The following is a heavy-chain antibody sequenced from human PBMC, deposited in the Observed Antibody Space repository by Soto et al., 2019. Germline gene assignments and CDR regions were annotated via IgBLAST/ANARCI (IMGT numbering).Heavy chain of an antibody. V-gene: IGHV4-59*01. CDR2: IYYSGRT. CDR3: ARRYGGNFDY. Sequence: QVQLQESGPGLVKPSETLSLTCTVSGGSISSYYWSWIRQPPGKGLEWIGYIYYSGRTNYNPSLKSRLTISVATFKTQFPLQLGSVTAADTAVYSCARRYGGNFDYWGQGTLVTVSS. CDR1: GGSISSYY. D-gene: IGHD1-26*01. J-gene: IGHJ4*02.